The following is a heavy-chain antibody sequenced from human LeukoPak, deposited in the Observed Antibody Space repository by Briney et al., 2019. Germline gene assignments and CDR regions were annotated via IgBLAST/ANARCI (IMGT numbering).Heavy chain of an antibody. CDR2: ISTSSSYI. J-gene: IGHJ3*02. Sequence: GGSLTLSCTASGFTFSSYSMNWVRQAPGKGLEWVSSISTSSSYIYYADSVKGRFTISRDNARNSLYLQMNSLRAEDTAVYYCARSQQLPLIYHAFDIWGQGTLVTVSS. V-gene: IGHV3-21*01. CDR3: ARSQQLPLIYHAFDI. D-gene: IGHD5-18*01. CDR1: GFTFSSYS.